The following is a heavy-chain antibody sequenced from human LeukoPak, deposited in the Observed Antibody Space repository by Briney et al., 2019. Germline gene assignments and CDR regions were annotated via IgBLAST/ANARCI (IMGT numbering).Heavy chain of an antibody. V-gene: IGHV1-46*01. CDR3: ARWAGEYSYGNGYHY. CDR2: INPGGGSI. J-gene: IGHJ4*02. Sequence: ASVKVSCKASGYTFTSYYMHWVRQAPGQGLEWMGVINPGGGSISYAQKFQGRVTMTRDTSTSTVYMDLSSLRSEDTAVYYCARWAGEYSYGNGYHYSGQGTLVTVSS. CDR1: GYTFTSYY. D-gene: IGHD5-18*01.